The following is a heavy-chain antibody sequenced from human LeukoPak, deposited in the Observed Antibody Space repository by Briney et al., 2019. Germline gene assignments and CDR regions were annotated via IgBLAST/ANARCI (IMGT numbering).Heavy chain of an antibody. CDR3: ASQPLRWLQFQAGDYFDY. D-gene: IGHD5-24*01. CDR1: GYTFTSYD. V-gene: IGHV1-8*01. J-gene: IGHJ4*02. Sequence: ASVKVSCKASGYTFTSYDINWVRQATGQGLEWMGWMNPNSGNTGYAQKFQGRVTMTRNTSISTAYMELSSLRSEDTAVYYCASQPLRWLQFQAGDYFDYWGQGTLVTVSS. CDR2: MNPNSGNT.